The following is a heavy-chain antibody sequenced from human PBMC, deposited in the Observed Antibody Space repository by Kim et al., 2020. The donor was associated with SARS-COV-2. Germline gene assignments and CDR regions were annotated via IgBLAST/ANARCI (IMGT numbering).Heavy chain of an antibody. CDR3: ARRDHDYSNERWSGWFDP. D-gene: IGHD4-4*01. V-gene: IGHV4-30-2*01. Sequence: SRVTISVDRSKNQFSLKLSSVTAADTAVYYCARRDHDYSNERWSGWFDPWGQGTLVTVSS. J-gene: IGHJ5*02.